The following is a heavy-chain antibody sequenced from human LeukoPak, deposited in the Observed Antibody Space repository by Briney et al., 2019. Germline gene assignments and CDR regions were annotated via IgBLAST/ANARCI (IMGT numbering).Heavy chain of an antibody. J-gene: IGHJ4*02. CDR3: ARARVRVTLGYFDY. CDR1: GGSISSSNW. V-gene: IGHV4-4*02. Sequence: SETLSLTCAVSGGSISSSNWWSWVRQPPGKGLEWIGEIYHSGSTNYNPSLKSRVTISVDKSKNQFSLKLSSVTAADTAVYYCARARVRVTLGYFDYWGQGTLVTVSS. CDR2: IYHSGST. D-gene: IGHD2-21*02.